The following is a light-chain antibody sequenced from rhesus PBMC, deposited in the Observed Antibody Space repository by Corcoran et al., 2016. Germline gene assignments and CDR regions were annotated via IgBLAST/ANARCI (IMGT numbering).Light chain of an antibody. J-gene: IGKJ1*01. Sequence: DIQMTQSPSSLSASVGDTVTITCRASQSISSWLDWYQQKPGKAPKRLIYKASSLQSGVPSRFSGSGSVTDFTRTISSLPPEDFATYYCLQYSSSPWTFGQGTKVEIK. CDR3: LQYSSSPWT. CDR1: QSISSW. V-gene: IGKV1-22*01. CDR2: KAS.